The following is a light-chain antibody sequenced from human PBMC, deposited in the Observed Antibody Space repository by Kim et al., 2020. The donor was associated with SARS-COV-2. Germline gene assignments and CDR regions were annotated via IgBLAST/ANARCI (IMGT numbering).Light chain of an antibody. CDR3: GTWDDGLHGLV. CDR2: SSH. CDR1: SSNIGGHP. Sequence: QSVLSQPPSASGTPGQWVTISCSGSSSNIGGHPVNWYQQLPGTAPKLLIYSSHQRPSGVPDRFSGSKSGTSASLAITGLHSEDEANYYCGTWDDGLHGLVFGGGTQLTVL. J-gene: IGLJ2*01. V-gene: IGLV1-44*01.